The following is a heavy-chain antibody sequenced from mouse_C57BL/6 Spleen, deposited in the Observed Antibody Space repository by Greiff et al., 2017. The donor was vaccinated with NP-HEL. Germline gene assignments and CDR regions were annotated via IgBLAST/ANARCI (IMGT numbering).Heavy chain of an antibody. CDR2: IDPSDSET. CDR3: ARGDVSSPWFAY. Sequence: QVQLQQPGAELVRPGSSVKLSCKASGYTFTSYWMHWVKQRPIQGLEWIGNIDPSDSETHYNQKFKDKATLTVDKSSSTAYMQLSSLTSEDSAVYYCARGDVSSPWFAYWGQGPLVTVSA. CDR1: GYTFTSYW. J-gene: IGHJ3*01. V-gene: IGHV1-52*01.